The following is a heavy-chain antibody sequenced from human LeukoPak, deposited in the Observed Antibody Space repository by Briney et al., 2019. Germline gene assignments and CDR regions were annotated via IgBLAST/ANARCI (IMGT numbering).Heavy chain of an antibody. Sequence: PGGSLRLSCAASGFTFSSYGMHWVRQAPGKGLEWVAFIRYDGSNKYYADSVKGRFTISRDNSRNTLYLQMNSLRAEDTAVYYCAKEGVICSSTSCYGYFDYWGQGTLVTVSS. CDR3: AKEGVICSSTSCYGYFDY. CDR2: IRYDGSNK. J-gene: IGHJ4*02. D-gene: IGHD2-2*01. CDR1: GFTFSSYG. V-gene: IGHV3-30*02.